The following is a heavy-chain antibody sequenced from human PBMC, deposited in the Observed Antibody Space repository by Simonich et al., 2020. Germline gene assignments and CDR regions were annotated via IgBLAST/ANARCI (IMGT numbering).Heavy chain of an antibody. Sequence: QVQLVESGGGVVQPGRSLRLSCAASGFTFSSYGMHWVRQAPGKGREWVAVRCYDGSNKYYADSVNGRFTISRDNSKNTLYLQMNSLRAEDTAVYYCARDRCTNGVCLDVWGKGTTVTVSS. CDR3: ARDRCTNGVCLDV. D-gene: IGHD2-8*01. V-gene: IGHV3-33*01. CDR2: RCYDGSNK. J-gene: IGHJ6*04. CDR1: GFTFSSYG.